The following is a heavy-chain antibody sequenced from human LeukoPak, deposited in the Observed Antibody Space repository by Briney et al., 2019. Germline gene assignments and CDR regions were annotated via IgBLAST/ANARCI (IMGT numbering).Heavy chain of an antibody. J-gene: IGHJ1*01. D-gene: IGHD2-2*01. Sequence: SVKVSCKASGGTFSSYAISWVRQAPGQGLEWMGGIIPIFGTANYAQKFQGRVTITADESTSTAYMELSSLRSEDTAVYYCATRYCSSTSCYSSYFQHWGQGTLVTVCS. CDR2: IIPIFGTA. CDR3: ATRYCSSTSCYSSYFQH. V-gene: IGHV1-69*13. CDR1: GGTFSSYA.